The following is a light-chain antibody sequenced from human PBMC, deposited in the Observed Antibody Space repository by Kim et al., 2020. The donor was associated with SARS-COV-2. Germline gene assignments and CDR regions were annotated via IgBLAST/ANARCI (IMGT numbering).Light chain of an antibody. Sequence: ASVGDRDATTGRQSKEIIDCLVWYQQKQGKAPKHLIYEASSLQRGVPSRFIGSGSGTDFSLTTSSLQPADVATYSCHQTDTFPCTFGEGTTVDIK. V-gene: IGKV1-12*01. CDR2: EAS. CDR3: HQTDTFPCT. CDR1: KEIIDC. J-gene: IGKJ1*01.